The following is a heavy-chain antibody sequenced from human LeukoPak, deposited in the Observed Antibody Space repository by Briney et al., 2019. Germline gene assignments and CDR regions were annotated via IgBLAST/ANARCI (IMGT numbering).Heavy chain of an antibody. Sequence: GGSLRLSCAASGFTFDDYAMHWVRQAPGKGLEWVSGISWNSGSIGYADSVKGRFTISRDNAKNSLYLQMNSLRAEDTALYYCAKDDSSGSPDYWGQGTLVTVSS. D-gene: IGHD6-19*01. CDR2: ISWNSGSI. CDR3: AKDDSSGSPDY. V-gene: IGHV3-9*01. CDR1: GFTFDDYA. J-gene: IGHJ4*02.